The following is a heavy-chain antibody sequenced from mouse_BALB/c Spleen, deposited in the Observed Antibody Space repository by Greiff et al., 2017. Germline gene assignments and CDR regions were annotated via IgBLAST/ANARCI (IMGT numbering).Heavy chain of an antibody. D-gene: IGHD2-2*01. V-gene: IGHV14-3*02. CDR3: AREGYGYDVRFAY. J-gene: IGHJ3*01. Sequence: VHVKQSGAELVKPGASVKLSCTASGFNIKDTYMHWVKQRPEQGLEWIGRIDPANGNTKYDPKFQGKATITADTSSNTAYLQLSSLTSEDTAVYYCAREGYGYDVRFAYWGQGTLVTVSA. CDR2: IDPANGNT. CDR1: GFNIKDTY.